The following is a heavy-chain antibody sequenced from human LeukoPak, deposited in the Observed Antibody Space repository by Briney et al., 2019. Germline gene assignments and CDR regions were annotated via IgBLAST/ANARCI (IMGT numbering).Heavy chain of an antibody. V-gene: IGHV3-21*01. CDR1: GFTFSTYT. CDR3: ARDRLLEDRDYYSYYYMDV. Sequence: PGGSRRLSCAAAGFTFSTYTMKWVRQAPGEGLEWVSSISSRSSYIYHADSVKGRFTISRDNAKNSLCMSTNSLRAEVTAVYHGARDRLLEDRDYYSYYYMDVWGKGTTVTVSS. D-gene: IGHD1-1*01. CDR2: ISSRSSYI. J-gene: IGHJ6*03.